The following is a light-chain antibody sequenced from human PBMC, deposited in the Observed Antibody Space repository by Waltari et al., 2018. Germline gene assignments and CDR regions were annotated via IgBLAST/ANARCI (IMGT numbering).Light chain of an antibody. CDR2: DVS. Sequence: QSALTQPRSVSGSPGQSGTISCTGATSDVGCFTYVSWYQQHPGKAPKLMIYDVSKRPSGVPDRCSGSKSGYAASLTISGLQAEEEADYYCCSYAASYVVFGGGTKLTVL. CDR1: TSDVGCFTY. V-gene: IGLV2-11*01. CDR3: CSYAASYVV. J-gene: IGLJ2*01.